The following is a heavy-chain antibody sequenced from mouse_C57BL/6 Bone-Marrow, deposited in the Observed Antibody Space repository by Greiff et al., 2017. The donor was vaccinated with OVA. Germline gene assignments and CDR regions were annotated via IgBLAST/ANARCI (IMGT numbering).Heavy chain of an antibody. CDR2: INPSTGGT. CDR1: GYSFTGYY. D-gene: IGHD2-12*01. Sequence: EVQLQQSGPELVKPGASVKISCKASGYSFTGYYMNWVKQSPEKSLEWIGEINPSTGGTTYNQKFKAKAKLTVDKSSSTAYMQLKSLTSEDSAVYYCARDDGFDYWGQGTTLTVSS. V-gene: IGHV1-42*01. CDR3: ARDDGFDY. J-gene: IGHJ2*01.